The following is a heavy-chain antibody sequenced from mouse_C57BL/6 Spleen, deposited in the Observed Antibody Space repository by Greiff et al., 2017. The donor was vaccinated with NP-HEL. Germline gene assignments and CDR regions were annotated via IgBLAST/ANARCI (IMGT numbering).Heavy chain of an antibody. CDR3: ASYGSSSYWYFDV. CDR1: GFTFSSYA. D-gene: IGHD1-1*01. J-gene: IGHJ1*03. V-gene: IGHV5-4*03. CDR2: ISDGGSYT. Sequence: EVKLVESGGGLVKPGGSLKLSCAASGFTFSSYAMSWVRQTPEKRLEWVATISDGGSYTYYPDNVKGRFTISRDNAKNNLYLQMSHLKSEDTAMYYCASYGSSSYWYFDVWGTGTTVTVSS.